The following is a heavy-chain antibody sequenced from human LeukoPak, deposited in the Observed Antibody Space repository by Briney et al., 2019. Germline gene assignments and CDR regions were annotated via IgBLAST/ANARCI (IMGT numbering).Heavy chain of an antibody. V-gene: IGHV3-48*01. CDR2: ISSSSSLI. CDR1: GFTFSRYE. D-gene: IGHD1-1*01. J-gene: IGHJ6*03. CDR3: ARDGNRDGDMDV. Sequence: GGSLRLSCAASGFTFSRYEMNWVRQAPGKGLEWVAYISSSSSLIYYAGSVKGRFTVSRDSVKRSLYLQMNSLRAEDTAVYYCARDGNRDGDMDVWGKGTTVTVSS.